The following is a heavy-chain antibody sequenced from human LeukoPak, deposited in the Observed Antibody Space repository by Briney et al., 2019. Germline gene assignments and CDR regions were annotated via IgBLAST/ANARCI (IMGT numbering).Heavy chain of an antibody. CDR1: GFTFSSYG. CDR3: AKDVREIVVVVAATRIAVAGTFDY. CDR2: ISYDGSNK. J-gene: IGHJ4*02. D-gene: IGHD2-15*01. Sequence: GGSVRLSCAASGFTFSSYGMHWVRQAPGKGLEWVAVISYDGSNKYYADSVKGRFTISRDNSKNTLYLQMNSLRAEDTAVYYCAKDVREIVVVVAATRIAVAGTFDYWGQGSLVTVSS. V-gene: IGHV3-30*18.